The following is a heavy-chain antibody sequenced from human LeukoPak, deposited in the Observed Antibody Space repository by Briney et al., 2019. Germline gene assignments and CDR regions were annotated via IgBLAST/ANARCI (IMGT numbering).Heavy chain of an antibody. Sequence: GGSLTLPCAASGFTFNNYTMSWVRQAPGKGLEWVSTISINGDRTYYADSVKGRFTISRDNSNNTLYLEMNSLGAEDTATYYCAKKGTVVTPGLYFAYWGQGFLVTVSS. CDR2: ISINGDRT. J-gene: IGHJ4*02. D-gene: IGHD4-23*01. V-gene: IGHV3-23*01. CDR3: AKKGTVVTPGLYFAY. CDR1: GFTFNNYT.